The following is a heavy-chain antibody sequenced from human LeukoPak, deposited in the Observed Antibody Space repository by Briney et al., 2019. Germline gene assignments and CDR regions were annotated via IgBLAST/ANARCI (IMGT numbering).Heavy chain of an antibody. CDR1: GYSFTGYW. Sequence: GESLKIYCKVSGYSFTGYWIGWVRRMPGKGLEWMGIIYPGDSDTRYSPSFHGQVTISADRSINTAYLQWSSLKASDTAMYYCARLIGGGPNYYGMDVWGQGTTVTVPS. D-gene: IGHD3-10*01. J-gene: IGHJ6*02. CDR2: IYPGDSDT. V-gene: IGHV5-51*01. CDR3: ARLIGGGPNYYGMDV.